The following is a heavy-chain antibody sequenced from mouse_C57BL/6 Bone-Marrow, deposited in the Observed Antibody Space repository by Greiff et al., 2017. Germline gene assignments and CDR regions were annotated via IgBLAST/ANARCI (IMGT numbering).Heavy chain of an antibody. CDR3: ARYANKFITTVVATGGYFDY. J-gene: IGHJ2*01. CDR1: GFTFTDYY. CDR2: IRNKANGYTT. V-gene: IGHV7-3*01. Sequence: EVKLVESGGGLVQPGGSLSLSCAASGFTFTDYYMSWVRQPPGKALEWFGFIRNKANGYTTEYSASVKGRFTISRDNSQSILYLQMTALRAEDSTTYYCARYANKFITTVVATGGYFDYWGQGTTLTVSS. D-gene: IGHD1-1*01.